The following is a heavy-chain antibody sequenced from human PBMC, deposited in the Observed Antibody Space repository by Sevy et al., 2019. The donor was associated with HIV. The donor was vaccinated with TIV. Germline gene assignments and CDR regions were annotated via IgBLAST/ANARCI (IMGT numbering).Heavy chain of an antibody. CDR1: GFSFDNHA. V-gene: IGHV3-23*01. J-gene: IGHJ4*02. Sequence: GGSLRLSCAASGFSFDNHAMMWFRQPPGKGLEWVSTTPTSGISTFYANSVKARFIISRDNSKSTLYLEMNSLRVEDTALYYCARGWPIHLWGQGTLVTVSS. CDR3: ARGWPIHL. D-gene: IGHD3-3*02. CDR2: TPTSGIST.